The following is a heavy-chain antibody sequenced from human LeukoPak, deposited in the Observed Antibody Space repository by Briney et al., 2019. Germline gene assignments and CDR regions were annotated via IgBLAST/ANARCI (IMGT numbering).Heavy chain of an antibody. Sequence: GGSLRLSCTASGFIFSSFWMTWVRQAPGKGLEWVANIRPDGSAQYYVDSMEGRFTISRDNAKNSLFLQMDSLRVEDTAVYYCARATVATAGTEWGQGTLVTASP. D-gene: IGHD2-15*01. J-gene: IGHJ4*02. CDR1: GFIFSSFW. V-gene: IGHV3-7*01. CDR3: ARATVATAGTE. CDR2: IRPDGSAQ.